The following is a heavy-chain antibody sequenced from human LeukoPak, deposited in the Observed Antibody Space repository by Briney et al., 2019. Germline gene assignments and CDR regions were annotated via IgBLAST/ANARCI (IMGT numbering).Heavy chain of an antibody. CDR3: ARDHGPEGY. Sequence: GGSLRLSCAASGFTFSSYSMNWIRQAPGKGLEWVSYISSDSSTIYYADSVKGRFTISRDNAKNSLYLQMNSLRAEDTAVYYCARDHGPEGYWGQGTLVTVSS. V-gene: IGHV3-48*01. CDR2: ISSDSSTI. CDR1: GFTFSSYS. J-gene: IGHJ4*02. D-gene: IGHD2-2*01.